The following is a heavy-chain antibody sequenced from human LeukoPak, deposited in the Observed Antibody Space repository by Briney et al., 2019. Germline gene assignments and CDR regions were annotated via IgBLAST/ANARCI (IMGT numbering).Heavy chain of an antibody. V-gene: IGHV3-74*01. J-gene: IGHJ4*02. CDR2: INSDGTTT. CDR3: AREVDTAMVKDY. CDR1: GFTLNNYW. Sequence: SGGSLRLSCAASGFTLNNYWMHWVRQVPGKGLVWVSRINSDGTTTSYADSVKGRFTISRDNAKNTLSLQMNSLRAEDTAVYYCAREVDTAMVKDYWGQGTLVTVSS. D-gene: IGHD5-18*01.